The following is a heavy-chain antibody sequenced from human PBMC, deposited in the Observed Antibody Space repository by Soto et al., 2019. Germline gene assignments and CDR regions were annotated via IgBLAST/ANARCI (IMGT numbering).Heavy chain of an antibody. Sequence: QVQLVQSGAEVKKPGSSVKVSCKASGGTFSSYAISWVRQAPGQGLEWMGGIIPIFGTANYAQKFQGRVTITADESTSTAYMELSSLRSEDTAVYYCARVGTTYYYDSSGYFAFDIWGQGTMVTVS. V-gene: IGHV1-69*01. CDR2: IIPIFGTA. CDR1: GGTFSSYA. D-gene: IGHD3-22*01. J-gene: IGHJ3*02. CDR3: ARVGTTYYYDSSGYFAFDI.